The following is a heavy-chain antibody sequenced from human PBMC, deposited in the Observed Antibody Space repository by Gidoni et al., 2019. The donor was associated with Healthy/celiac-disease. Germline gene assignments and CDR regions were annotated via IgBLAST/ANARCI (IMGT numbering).Heavy chain of an antibody. J-gene: IGHJ4*02. Sequence: HVQLQESAPGLLNPSPTLSLTCTVSGCSIRRGWYYWSWIRQPPRKGLEWIGYIYYSGSTYYNPSLKSRVTISVDTSKNQFSLKLSSVTAADTAVYYCARDLVAAAGTPTYFDYWGQGTLVTVSS. D-gene: IGHD6-13*01. CDR2: IYYSGST. CDR1: GCSIRRGWYY. V-gene: IGHV4-30-4*01. CDR3: ARDLVAAAGTPTYFDY.